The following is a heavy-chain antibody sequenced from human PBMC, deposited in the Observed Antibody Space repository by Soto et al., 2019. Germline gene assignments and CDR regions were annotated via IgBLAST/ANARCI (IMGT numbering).Heavy chain of an antibody. D-gene: IGHD3-3*02. V-gene: IGHV1-18*04. CDR2: ISAYNGNT. J-gene: IGHJ6*02. CDR1: GYTFTSYG. CDR3: ARAVEVPLSLYYYGMDV. Sequence: ASVKVSCKASGYTFTSYGISWVRQAPGQGLEWMGWISAYNGNTNYAQKLHGRVTMTTDTSTSTAYMELRSLRSDDTAVYYCARAVEVPLSLYYYGMDVWGQGTTVTVSS.